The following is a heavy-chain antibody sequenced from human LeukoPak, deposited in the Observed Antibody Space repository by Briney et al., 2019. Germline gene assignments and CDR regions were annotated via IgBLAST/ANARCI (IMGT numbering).Heavy chain of an antibody. V-gene: IGHV4-4*07. J-gene: IGHJ4*02. CDR2: IYTSGST. D-gene: IGHD2-2*01. CDR1: GGSITIYY. Sequence: SETLSLTCTVSGGSITIYYWSWIRQPAGKGLEWIGRIYTSGSTNYNPSLKSRVTMSVDTSKNQFSLKLSSVTAADTAVYYCARVSYQEGVDYWGQGTLVTVSS. CDR3: ARVSYQEGVDY.